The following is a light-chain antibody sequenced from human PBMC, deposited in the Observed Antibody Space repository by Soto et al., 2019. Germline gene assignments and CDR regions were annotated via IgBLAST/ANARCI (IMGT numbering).Light chain of an antibody. J-gene: IGLJ2*01. CDR1: GSDVGGYNY. CDR2: DVN. Sequence: QYALTQPPSASGSPGQSVTISCTGTGSDVGGYNYVSWYQQHPGKAPNLIIYDVNKRPSGVPDRFSGSKSGNTAALTVSGLPAEDEADYYCGSFAASNNLLFGGGTKLTVL. CDR3: GSFAASNNLL. V-gene: IGLV2-8*01.